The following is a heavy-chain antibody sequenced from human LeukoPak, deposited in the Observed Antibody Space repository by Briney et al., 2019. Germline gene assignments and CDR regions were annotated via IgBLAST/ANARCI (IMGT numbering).Heavy chain of an antibody. CDR1: GVSISSSSYY. D-gene: IGHD2-2*01. Sequence: SETLSLTCTVSGVSISSSSYYWGWIRQPPRKGLEWIGSIFYSGSTHYNSSLKSRVTISVDTSKNQFSLKLGSVTAADTAVYYCARGIEVRVPAARWFDPWGQGTLVTVSS. V-gene: IGHV4-39*07. CDR3: ARGIEVRVPAARWFDP. CDR2: IFYSGST. J-gene: IGHJ5*02.